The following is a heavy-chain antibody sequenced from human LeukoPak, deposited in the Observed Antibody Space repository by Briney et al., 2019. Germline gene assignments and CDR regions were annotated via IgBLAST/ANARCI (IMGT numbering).Heavy chain of an antibody. Sequence: GGPLRLSCAASGFTFSSNWMHWVRQAPGKGLVWVSRINNDGSGTSYADSVKGRFTISRDNAKNTLYLQMNGLRVEDTAVYYCARRGDGYNNGMDVWGQGTTVTVSS. CDR3: ARRGDGYNNGMDV. V-gene: IGHV3-74*01. CDR2: INNDGSGT. D-gene: IGHD5-24*01. CDR1: GFTFSSNW. J-gene: IGHJ6*02.